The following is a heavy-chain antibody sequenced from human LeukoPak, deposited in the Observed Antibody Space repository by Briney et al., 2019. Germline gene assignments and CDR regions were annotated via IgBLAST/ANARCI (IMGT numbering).Heavy chain of an antibody. J-gene: IGHJ5*02. V-gene: IGHV4-30-4*01. Sequence: PSQTLSLTCTVSGGSISSGDYYWSWIRQPPGKGLEWIGYIYYSGSTYCNPSLKSRVTISVDTSKNQFSLKLSSVTAADTAVYYCARVPIVVVTQSGFDPWGQGTLVTVSS. D-gene: IGHD2-21*02. CDR2: IYYSGST. CDR3: ARVPIVVVTQSGFDP. CDR1: GGSISSGDYY.